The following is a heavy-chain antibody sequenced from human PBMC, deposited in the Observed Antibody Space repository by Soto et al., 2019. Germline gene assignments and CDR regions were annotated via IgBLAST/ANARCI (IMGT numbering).Heavy chain of an antibody. CDR3: ARGGRRAAAGTYYYYGMDV. CDR1: GGSFSGYY. V-gene: IGHV4-34*01. J-gene: IGHJ6*02. CDR2: INHSGST. Sequence: PSETLSLTCAVYGGSFSGYYWSWIRQPPGKGLEWIGEINHSGSTNYNPSLKSRVTISVDTSKNQFSLKLSSVTAADTAVYYCARGGRRAAAGTYYYYGMDVWGQGTTVTVSS. D-gene: IGHD6-13*01.